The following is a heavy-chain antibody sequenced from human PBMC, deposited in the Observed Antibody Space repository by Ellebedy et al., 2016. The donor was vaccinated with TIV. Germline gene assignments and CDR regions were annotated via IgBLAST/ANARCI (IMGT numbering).Heavy chain of an antibody. CDR2: INHSGST. D-gene: IGHD6-19*01. CDR1: GGSFSGYY. J-gene: IGHJ5*02. Sequence: SETLSLTXAVYGGSFSGYYWSWIRQPPGKGLEWIGEINHSGSTNYNPSLKSRVAISVDTSKNQFSLKLSSVTAADTAVYYCARAPRRAVAVAGFDPWGQGTLVTVSS. CDR3: ARAPRRAVAVAGFDP. V-gene: IGHV4-34*01.